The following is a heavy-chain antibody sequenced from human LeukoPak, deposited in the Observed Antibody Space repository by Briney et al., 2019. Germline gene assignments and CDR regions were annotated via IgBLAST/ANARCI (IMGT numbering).Heavy chain of an antibody. CDR3: ARAFGGGKTPYNWFDP. CDR1: SGSISTSNYY. CDR2: INHSGST. J-gene: IGHJ5*02. V-gene: IGHV4-39*07. D-gene: IGHD4-23*01. Sequence: SETLSLTCTVSSGSISTSNYYWGWVRQPPGKALEWIGEINHSGSTNYNPSLKSRVTISVDTSKNQSSLKLSSVAAADTAVYYCARAFGGGKTPYNWFDPWGQGTLVTVSS.